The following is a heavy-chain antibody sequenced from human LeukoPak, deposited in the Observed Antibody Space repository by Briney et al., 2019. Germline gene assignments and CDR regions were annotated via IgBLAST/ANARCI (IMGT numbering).Heavy chain of an antibody. V-gene: IGHV3-23*01. CDR3: ARAPPSSPNYGGNPPFDY. CDR1: GFTFSSYA. D-gene: IGHD4-23*01. CDR2: LSGSGENT. Sequence: TGGSLRLSCAASGFTFSSYAMSWVRQAPGKGLEWVSGLSGSGENTIYADSVKGRFTISRDNSKNTLYLQMNSLRAEDTAVYYCARAPPSSPNYGGNPPFDYWGQGTLVTVSS. J-gene: IGHJ4*02.